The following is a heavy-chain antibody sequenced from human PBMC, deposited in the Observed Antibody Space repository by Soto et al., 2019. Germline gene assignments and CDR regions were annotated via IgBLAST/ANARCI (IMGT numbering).Heavy chain of an antibody. V-gene: IGHV4-59*01. CDR2: ICYSGST. Sequence: PSETLSLTCTVSGVSITTYYWRWVRQAPGKGLEWVGYICYSGSTNYNPPLKSRVSISVDTSKNQFSLKLSSVTAADTAVYYCARFREASWFDPWGQGTLVTVSS. CDR1: GVSITTYY. CDR3: ARFREASWFDP. D-gene: IGHD3-10*01. J-gene: IGHJ5*02.